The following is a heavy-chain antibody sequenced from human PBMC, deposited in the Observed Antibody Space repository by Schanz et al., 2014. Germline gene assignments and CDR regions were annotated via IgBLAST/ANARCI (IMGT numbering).Heavy chain of an antibody. CDR3: AKDLGVDCGDGCFNWYFDL. CDR2: VSSRSDEI. D-gene: IGHD2-21*02. CDR1: TFTFDHYA. J-gene: IGHJ2*01. V-gene: IGHV3-23*04. Sequence: VQLVESGGGLAQPGGSLRLSCSASTFTFDHYAMTWVRQAPGKGLEWVAAVSSRSDEIKYADSVRGRFTISRDNSRSTMYLQMNSLRAEDTAVYFCAKDLGVDCGDGCFNWYFDLWGRGTLVTVSS.